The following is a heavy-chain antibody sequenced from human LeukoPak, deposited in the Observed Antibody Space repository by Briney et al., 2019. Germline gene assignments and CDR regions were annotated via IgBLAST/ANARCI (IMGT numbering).Heavy chain of an antibody. CDR1: GFTFSSYW. D-gene: IGHD1-14*01. Sequence: PGGSLRLSCAASGFTFSSYWMSWVRQAPGKGLEWVANIKQDGSEKYYVDSVKGRFTISRDNAKNSLYLQMNSLRAEDTAVYYCARLLPGNRKPIFDDWGQGTLDTVSS. CDR3: ARLLPGNRKPIFDD. J-gene: IGHJ4*02. CDR2: IKQDGSEK. V-gene: IGHV3-7*04.